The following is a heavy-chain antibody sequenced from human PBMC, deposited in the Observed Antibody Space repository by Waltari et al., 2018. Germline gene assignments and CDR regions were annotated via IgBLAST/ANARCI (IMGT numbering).Heavy chain of an antibody. CDR3: ARLSSSSWYFDY. D-gene: IGHD6-13*01. CDR1: GGSISSSSYY. J-gene: IGHJ4*02. Sequence: QLQLQESGPGLVKPSETLSLTCTVSGGSISSSSYYWGWIRQPPGKGLEWIGSIYYSGSTYYNPSLKSRVTISVDTSKNQFSLKLSSVTAADTAVYYCARLSSSSWYFDYWGQGTLVTVSS. CDR2: IYYSGST. V-gene: IGHV4-39*07.